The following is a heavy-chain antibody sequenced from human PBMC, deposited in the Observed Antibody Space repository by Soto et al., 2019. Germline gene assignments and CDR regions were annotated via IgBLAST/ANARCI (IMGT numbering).Heavy chain of an antibody. CDR1: GYSFTSYW. CDR2: IYPGDSDT. Sequence: GESLKISCKGSGYSFTSYWIGWVRQMPGKGLEWMGIIYPGDSDTRYSPSFQGQVTISADKSISTAYLQWSSLKASDTAMYYCARRCRPKHPGDYYYYMDVWGKGTTVTVSS. CDR3: ARRCRPKHPGDYYYYMDV. V-gene: IGHV5-51*01. J-gene: IGHJ6*03. D-gene: IGHD7-27*01.